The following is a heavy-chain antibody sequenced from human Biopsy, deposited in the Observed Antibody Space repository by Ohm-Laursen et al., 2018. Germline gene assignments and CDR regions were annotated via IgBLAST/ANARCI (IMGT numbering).Heavy chain of an antibody. CDR1: AYSFGDHR. D-gene: IGHD3-3*01. CDR2: IDPKSGGT. J-gene: IGHJ5*01. Sequence: ASVKVSCKASAYSFGDHRIHWVRQAPGQGLEWMGWIDPKSGGTNYAQKFQGRVTMTRDTSISTTYMELRRLTSDDTAVFYCARELGDFWGGRQFDFWGQGTLAPASS. V-gene: IGHV1-2*02. CDR3: ARELGDFWGGRQFDF.